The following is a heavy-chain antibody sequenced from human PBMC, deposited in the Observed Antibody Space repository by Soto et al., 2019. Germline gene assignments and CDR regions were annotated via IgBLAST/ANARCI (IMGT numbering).Heavy chain of an antibody. CDR1: GGTFSSYA. D-gene: IGHD2-21*02. CDR2: IIPIFGTA. Sequence: SVKVSCKASGGTFSSYAISWVRQAPGQGLEWMGGIIPIFGTANYAQKFQGRVTITADESTSTAYMELSSLRSEDTAVYYCARDKGQFGGGDRPLPYYYYGMDVWGQGTTVTAP. V-gene: IGHV1-69*13. CDR3: ARDKGQFGGGDRPLPYYYYGMDV. J-gene: IGHJ6*02.